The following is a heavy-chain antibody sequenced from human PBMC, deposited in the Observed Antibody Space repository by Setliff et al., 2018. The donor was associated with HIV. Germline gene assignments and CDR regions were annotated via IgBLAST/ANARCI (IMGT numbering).Heavy chain of an antibody. CDR3: ARLGGICSGGSCTALAYTMDV. CDR2: IYPDDSDA. J-gene: IGHJ6*02. Sequence: GESLKISCKGSGYSFSTYWIAWVRQMPGRGLEVMGLIYPDDSDARYNPSFQGQVTISADKSISTAYLQWSSLKASDSAMYYCARLGGICSGGSCTALAYTMDVWGQGTTVTVSS. D-gene: IGHD2-15*01. V-gene: IGHV5-51*01. CDR1: GYSFSTYW.